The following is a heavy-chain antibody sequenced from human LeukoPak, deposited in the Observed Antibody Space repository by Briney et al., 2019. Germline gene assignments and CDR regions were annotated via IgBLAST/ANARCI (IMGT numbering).Heavy chain of an antibody. CDR3: ARDSSGWSYVYYYYGMDV. Sequence: GSSVKVSCKASGGTFSSYAISWVRQAPGQGLEWMGWISGYNGNTNFAQKLQGRVTMTTDTSTSTAYMELGSLRSDDTAVYYCARDSSGWSYVYYYYGMDVWGQGTTVTVSS. J-gene: IGHJ6*02. V-gene: IGHV1-18*01. CDR2: ISGYNGNT. CDR1: GGTFSSYA. D-gene: IGHD6-19*01.